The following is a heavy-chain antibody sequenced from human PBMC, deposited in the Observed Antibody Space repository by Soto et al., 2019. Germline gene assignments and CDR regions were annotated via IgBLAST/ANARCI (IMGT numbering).Heavy chain of an antibody. J-gene: IGHJ5*01. CDR1: GFTFSNYA. V-gene: IGHV3-23*01. Sequence: GGSLRLSCAASGFTFSNYAMSWVRQAPGKGLEWVSSISGSGGSTYYADSVKGRFTISRDNSKNSLYLQMNSLRAEDTAIYYCAKGSTTIFSSGINCFDSSAQEPWSPSPQ. CDR3: AKGSTTIFSSGINCFDS. CDR2: ISGSGGST. D-gene: IGHD3-9*01.